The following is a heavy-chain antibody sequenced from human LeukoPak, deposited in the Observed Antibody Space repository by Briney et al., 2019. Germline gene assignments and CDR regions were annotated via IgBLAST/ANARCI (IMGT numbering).Heavy chain of an antibody. V-gene: IGHV3-30-3*01. CDR3: AASRYCSGGSCYPRFDY. CDR2: ISYDGSNK. Sequence: GRSLGLSCAASGFTFSSYAMHWVRQAPGKGLEWVAVISYDGSNKYYADSVKGRFTISRDNSKNTLYLQMNSLRAEDTAVYYCAASRYCSGGSCYPRFDYWGQGTLVTVSS. D-gene: IGHD2-15*01. CDR1: GFTFSSYA. J-gene: IGHJ4*02.